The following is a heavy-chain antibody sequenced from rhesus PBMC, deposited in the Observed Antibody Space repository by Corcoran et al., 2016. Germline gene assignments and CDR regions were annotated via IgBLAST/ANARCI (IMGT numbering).Heavy chain of an antibody. D-gene: IGHD6-25*01. J-gene: IGHJ4*01. V-gene: IGHV4-99*01. Sequence: QVQLQESGPGLVKPSETLSLTCAVSGYSISSGYYWGWIRQPPGKGLEWIGYIGGSSGSTYYNPSLKSRVTISKDTSKNQFSLKLSSVTAADTAVYYCLGSWKGGYFDYWGQGVLVTVSS. CDR3: LGSWKGGYFDY. CDR2: IGGSSGST. CDR1: GYSISSGYY.